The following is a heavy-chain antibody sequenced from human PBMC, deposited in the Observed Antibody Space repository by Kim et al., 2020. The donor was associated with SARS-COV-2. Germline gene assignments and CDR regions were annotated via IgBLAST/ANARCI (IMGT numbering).Heavy chain of an antibody. J-gene: IGHJ4*02. V-gene: IGHV3-23*01. CDR1: GFTFSSYA. Sequence: GGSLRLSCAASGFTFSSYAMSWVRQAPGKGLEWVSAISGSGGSTYYADSVKGRFTISRDNSKNTLYLQMNSLRAEDTAVYYCAKENVLRYFDWLLSEGPLSLDYWGQGTLVTVSS. CDR3: AKENVLRYFDWLLSEGPLSLDY. D-gene: IGHD3-9*01. CDR2: ISGSGGST.